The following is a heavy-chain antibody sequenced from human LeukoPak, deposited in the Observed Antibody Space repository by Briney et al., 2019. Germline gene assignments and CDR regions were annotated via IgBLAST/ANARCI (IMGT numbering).Heavy chain of an antibody. CDR1: XGTXXSYA. CDR2: IIPIFGTA. J-gene: IGHJ4*02. CDR3: AGAGGSAIAVAGTHFDY. D-gene: IGHD6-19*01. V-gene: IGHV1-69*13. Sequence: SVXXSXXASXGTXXSYAISXXRQAPGQGLEWMGGIIPIFGTANYAQKFQGRVTITADESTSTAYMELSSLRSEDTAVYHCAGAGGSAIAVAGTHFDYWGQGTLVTVSS.